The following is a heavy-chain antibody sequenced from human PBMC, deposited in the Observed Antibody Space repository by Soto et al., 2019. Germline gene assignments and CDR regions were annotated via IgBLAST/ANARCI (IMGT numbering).Heavy chain of an antibody. CDR1: GGTFSIFA. D-gene: IGHD2-15*01. J-gene: IGHJ4*02. Sequence: QVQLVQSGAEIKRPGSSVKVSCKASGGTFSIFAINWVRQAPGHGLEWMGGIIPLFGEANYARKFQGRLTVTADESTTPAFMELSRLRSDDTAVYYCARGIYSDGPPDDYINSPPLIWGQGTLVTVSS. CDR2: IIPLFGEA. CDR3: ARGIYSDGPPDDYINSPPLI. V-gene: IGHV1-69*01.